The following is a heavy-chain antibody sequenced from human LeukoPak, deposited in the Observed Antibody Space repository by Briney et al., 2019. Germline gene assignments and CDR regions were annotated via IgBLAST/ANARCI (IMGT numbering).Heavy chain of an antibody. V-gene: IGHV7-4-1*02. CDR2: INTNTGNP. D-gene: IGHD3-3*01. CDR3: ARDYYDFWSGYAY. CDR1: GYTITRYA. Sequence: EASVKVSCKASGYTITRYAMNWVRQAPGQGLEWMGRINTNTGNPTYAQGFTGRFVFSLDTSVSTAYLQISSLKAEDTAVYYCARDYYDFWSGYAYWGQGTLVTVSS. J-gene: IGHJ4*02.